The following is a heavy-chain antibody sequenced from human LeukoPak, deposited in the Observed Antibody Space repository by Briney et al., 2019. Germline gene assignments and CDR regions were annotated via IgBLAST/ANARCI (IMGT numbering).Heavy chain of an antibody. J-gene: IGHJ4*02. CDR3: ARPNPLGYCSSTSCYEYYFDY. D-gene: IGHD2-2*01. V-gene: IGHV3-48*03. CDR2: ISSSGSTI. CDR1: GFTFSSYE. Sequence: GGSLRLSCAGSGFTFSSYEMNWVRQAPGKGLEWVSHISSSGSTIYYADSVKGRFTISRDNAKNSLYLQMNSLIAEDTAVYYCARPNPLGYCSSTSCYEYYFDYWGQGTLVTVSS.